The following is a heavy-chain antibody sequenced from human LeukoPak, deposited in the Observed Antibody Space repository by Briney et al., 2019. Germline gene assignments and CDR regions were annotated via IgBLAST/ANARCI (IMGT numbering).Heavy chain of an antibody. CDR2: IIPIFGTA. D-gene: IGHD3-10*01. V-gene: IGHV1-69*06. J-gene: IGHJ4*02. Sequence: SVKVSCKASGGTFSSYAISWVRQAPGQGLEWMGGIIPIFGTANYAQKFQGRVTITADKSTSTAYMELSSLRSEDTAVYYCARTESKLNNYYYGSIDYWGQGTLVTVSS. CDR3: ARTESKLNNYYYGSIDY. CDR1: GGTFSSYA.